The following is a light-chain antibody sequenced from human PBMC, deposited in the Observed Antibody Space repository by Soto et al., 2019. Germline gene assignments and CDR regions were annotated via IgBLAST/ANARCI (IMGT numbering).Light chain of an antibody. CDR3: AAWDDSLSGLV. CDR2: KND. Sequence: QSVLTQPPSASGTPGLRVTISCSGSSSNIESNFVHWYQQLPGTAPKLLIYKNDRRPSGVPDRFSGSKSGTSASLATSGLRSEDEAEYYCAAWDDSLSGLVFGTGTKLTVL. J-gene: IGLJ1*01. CDR1: SSNIESNF. V-gene: IGLV1-47*01.